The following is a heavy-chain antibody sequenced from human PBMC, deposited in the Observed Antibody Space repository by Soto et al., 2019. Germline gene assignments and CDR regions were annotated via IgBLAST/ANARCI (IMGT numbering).Heavy chain of an antibody. D-gene: IGHD3-10*01. CDR1: GFTFSSYW. CDR2: IKQDGSEK. CDR3: ARVGYGSGLPRHYFDY. Sequence: GGSLRLSCAASGFTFSSYWMSWVRQAPGKGLEWVANIKQDGSEKYYVDSVKGRFTISRDNAKNSLYLQMNSLRAEDTAVYYCARVGYGSGLPRHYFDYWGQGTLVTVSS. J-gene: IGHJ4*02. V-gene: IGHV3-7*04.